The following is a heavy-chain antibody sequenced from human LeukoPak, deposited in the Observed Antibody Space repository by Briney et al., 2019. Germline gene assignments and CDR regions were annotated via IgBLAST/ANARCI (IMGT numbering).Heavy chain of an antibody. D-gene: IGHD6-19*01. CDR2: IYYSGST. CDR1: GGSISSYY. V-gene: IGHV4-59*01. Sequence: SETLSLTCTVSGGSISSYYWSWIRQPPGKGLEWIGYIYYSGSTNCNPSLKSRVTISVDTSKNQFSLKLSSVTAADTAVYYCASSGWYDGLDYWGQGTLVTVSS. CDR3: ASSGWYDGLDY. J-gene: IGHJ4*02.